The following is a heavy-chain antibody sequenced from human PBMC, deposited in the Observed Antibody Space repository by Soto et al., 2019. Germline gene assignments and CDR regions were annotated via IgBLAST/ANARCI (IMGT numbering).Heavy chain of an antibody. J-gene: IGHJ5*01. CDR2: ISRTGDSA. D-gene: IGHD3-22*01. CDR1: GFSFSDYA. CDR3: AKGPDGSGYYHNWFDS. V-gene: IGHV3-23*01. Sequence: EVHLLESGGALVQPGGSLTLSCAASGFSFSDYAMSWVRKAPGKGREWVSSISRTGDSAYYADSVKGRFAISRDRSKNRLSLQMNSLRVEDTAVYYCAKGPDGSGYYHNWFDSWGQGTLITVSS.